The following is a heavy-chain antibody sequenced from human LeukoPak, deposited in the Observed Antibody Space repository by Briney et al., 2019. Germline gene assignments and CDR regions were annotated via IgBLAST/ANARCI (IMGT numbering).Heavy chain of an antibody. CDR3: ARTKTIRRVIMHYYYGMDV. CDR1: GGSFSGYY. V-gene: IGHV4-34*01. CDR2: INHSGST. J-gene: IGHJ6*02. D-gene: IGHD3-10*01. Sequence: PSETLSLTCAVYGGSFSGYYWSWIRQPPGKGLEWIGEINHSGSTNYNPSLKSRVTISVDTSENQFSLQLSSVTAADTAVYYCARTKTIRRVIMHYYYGMDVWGQGTTVTVSS.